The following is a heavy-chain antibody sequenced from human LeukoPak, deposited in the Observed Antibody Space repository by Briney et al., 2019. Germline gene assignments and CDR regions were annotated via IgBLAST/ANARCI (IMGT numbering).Heavy chain of an antibody. J-gene: IGHJ3*02. Sequence: SETLSLTCNVSGGSISDYYWSWIRQPAGRGLEWVGRIYTTGSTNYNPSLKSRVTMSVDTSKNQFSLNMTSVTAADTAMYYCARDSNGDRAFDMWGQGTMVTVS. D-gene: IGHD4-17*01. CDR2: IYTTGST. V-gene: IGHV4-4*07. CDR3: ARDSNGDRAFDM. CDR1: GGSISDYY.